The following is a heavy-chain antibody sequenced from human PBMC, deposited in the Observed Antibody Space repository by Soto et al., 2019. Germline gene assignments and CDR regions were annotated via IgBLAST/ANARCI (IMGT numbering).Heavy chain of an antibody. J-gene: IGHJ3*02. V-gene: IGHV3-33*01. CDR3: ARDDSNVVAATPPVYDSFDI. CDR2: IWYDGSNK. CDR1: GFTFSSYG. D-gene: IGHD2-15*01. Sequence: GGSLRLSCAASGFTFSSYGMHWVRQAPGKGLEWVAVIWYDGSNKYYADSVKGRFAISRDNSKNTLYLQMNSLRAEDTAVYCCARDDSNVVAATPPVYDSFDIWGQGTMVTVSS.